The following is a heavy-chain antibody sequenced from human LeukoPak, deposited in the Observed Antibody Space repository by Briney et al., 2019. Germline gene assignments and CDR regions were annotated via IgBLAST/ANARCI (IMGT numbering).Heavy chain of an antibody. J-gene: IGHJ2*01. CDR2: IYYSGST. Sequence: PSETLSLTRTVSGGSISSYYWSWIRQPPGKGLEWIGYIYYSGSTNYNPSLKSRVTISVDTSKNQFSLKLSSVTAADTAVYYCARGAYYYDSSGYYPSAEYFDLWGRGTLVTVSS. V-gene: IGHV4-59*01. CDR3: ARGAYYYDSSGYYPSAEYFDL. D-gene: IGHD3-22*01. CDR1: GGSISSYY.